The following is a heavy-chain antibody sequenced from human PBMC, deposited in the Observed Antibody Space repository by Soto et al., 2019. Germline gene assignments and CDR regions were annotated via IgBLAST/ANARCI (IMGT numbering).Heavy chain of an antibody. D-gene: IGHD3-10*01. J-gene: IGHJ6*02. Sequence: ASVKVSCKASGYTFTSYDINWVRQATGQGLEWMGWMNPNSGNTGYAQKFQGRVTMTRNTSISTAYMELSSLRSEDTAVYYCARAGELWAARYYYYGMDVWGQGTTVTVS. V-gene: IGHV1-8*01. CDR1: GYTFTSYD. CDR2: MNPNSGNT. CDR3: ARAGELWAARYYYYGMDV.